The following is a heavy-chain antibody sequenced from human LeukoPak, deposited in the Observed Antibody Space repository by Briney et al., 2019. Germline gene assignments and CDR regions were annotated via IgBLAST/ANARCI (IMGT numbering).Heavy chain of an antibody. CDR3: ARDRGSPYSGSYLDY. CDR1: GGSISCGDYY. D-gene: IGHD1-26*01. CDR2: IFYSGNT. Sequence: SQTLSLTCTVSGGSISCGDYYWSWIRQPPGKGLKWIGYIFYSGNTYYNPSLKSRAPISVDTSKNRFSLKLSSVTAADTAVYYCARDRGSPYSGSYLDYWGQGTLVTVSS. J-gene: IGHJ4*02. V-gene: IGHV4-30-4*01.